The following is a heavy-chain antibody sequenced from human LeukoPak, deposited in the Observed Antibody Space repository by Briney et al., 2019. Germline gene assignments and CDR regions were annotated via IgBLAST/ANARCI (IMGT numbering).Heavy chain of an antibody. J-gene: IGHJ4*02. CDR3: ARESGYCGGDCYHFDY. V-gene: IGHV4-59*01. CDR1: GGSISSYY. Sequence: PSETLSLTCTVSGGSISSYYWSGIRQPPGKVLEWIGYIYYSGSTNYNPSLKSRVTISVDTSKNQFSLKLSSVTAADTAVYYCARESGYCGGDCYHFDYWGQGTLVTVSS. D-gene: IGHD2-21*02. CDR2: IYYSGST.